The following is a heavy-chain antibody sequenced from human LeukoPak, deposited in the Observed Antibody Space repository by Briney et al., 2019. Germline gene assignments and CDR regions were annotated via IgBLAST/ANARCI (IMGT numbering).Heavy chain of an antibody. CDR3: ARGQLRLSN. Sequence: SETLSLTCTVSGGSISSYYRSWIRQPPGKGLEWIGYIYYSGSTNYNPSLKSRVTISVDTSKNQFSLKLNSVTAADTAVYYCARGQLRLSNWGQGSLVIVSS. J-gene: IGHJ4*02. V-gene: IGHV4-59*12. CDR1: GGSISSYY. D-gene: IGHD6-25*01. CDR2: IYYSGST.